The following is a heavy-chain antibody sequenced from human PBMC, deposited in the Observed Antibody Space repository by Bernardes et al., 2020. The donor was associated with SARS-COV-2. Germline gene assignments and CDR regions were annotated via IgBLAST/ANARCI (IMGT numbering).Heavy chain of an antibody. CDR3: ARDRGRAPLMYWHFDL. D-gene: IGHD3-10*01. CDR1: AFTFGDHS. V-gene: IGHV3-21*06. J-gene: IGHJ2*01. Sequence: GSLSLSCEASAFTFGDHSMNWVRQVPGKGLEWVSSISGSSSYRYYADSVRGRFTISRDNAKNSLFLQMNSLRVDDTAVYYCARDRGRAPLMYWHFDLWGRGTLVTVSS. CDR2: ISGSSSYR.